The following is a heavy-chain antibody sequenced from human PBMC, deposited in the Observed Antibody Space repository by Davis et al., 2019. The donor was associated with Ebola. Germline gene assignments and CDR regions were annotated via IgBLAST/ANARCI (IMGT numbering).Heavy chain of an antibody. CDR1: GFTVSSNY. CDR2: IYSGGST. D-gene: IGHD2-2*01. V-gene: IGHV3-66*01. CDR3: ARGGCSSTSCYVYYGMDV. J-gene: IGHJ6*02. Sequence: GESLKISCAASGFTVSSNYMSWVRQAPGKGLKWVSVIYSGGSTYYADSVKGRFTISRDNSKNTLYLQMNSLRAEDTAVYYCARGGCSSTSCYVYYGMDVWGQGTTVTVSS.